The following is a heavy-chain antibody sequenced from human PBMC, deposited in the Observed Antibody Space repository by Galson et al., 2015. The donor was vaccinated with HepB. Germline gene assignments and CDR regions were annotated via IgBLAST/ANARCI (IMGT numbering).Heavy chain of an antibody. V-gene: IGHV2-5*04. CDR1: GFSLSTSEVG. CDR3: LCTPCLHMRRGVDRPSYLMDV. J-gene: IGHJ6*02. CDR2: IYWNDDK. Sequence: PALVKPTQTLTLTCNFSGFSLSTSEVGVGWIRQPPGKALEWLALIYWNDDKRHSPSLKTRLTLTKDTSKNQVVLRMTNMDPVDTGTHFFLCTPCLHMRRGVDRPSYLMDVWGQGTTVTGSS. D-gene: IGHD3-10*01.